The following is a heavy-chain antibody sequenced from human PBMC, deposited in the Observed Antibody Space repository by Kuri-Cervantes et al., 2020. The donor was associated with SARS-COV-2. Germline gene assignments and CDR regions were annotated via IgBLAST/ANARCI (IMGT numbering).Heavy chain of an antibody. CDR2: ISAYNGNT. Sequence: ASVKVSCKASGYTFSSYAIYWVRQAPGQRLEWMGWISAYNGNTNYAQKLQGRVTMTTDTSTSTAYMELRSLRSDDTAVYYCARSYYYDSSGLLNSCYYYGMDVWGQGTTVTVSS. V-gene: IGHV1-18*04. J-gene: IGHJ6*02. CDR3: ARSYYYDSSGLLNSCYYYGMDV. CDR1: GYTFSSYA. D-gene: IGHD3-22*01.